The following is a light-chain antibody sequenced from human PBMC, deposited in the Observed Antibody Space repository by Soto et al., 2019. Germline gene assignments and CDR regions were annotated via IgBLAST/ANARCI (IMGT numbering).Light chain of an antibody. CDR3: LQHSTFPLT. V-gene: IGKV1-17*01. J-gene: IGKJ1*01. CDR2: AAS. Sequence: DIQRNQFPSSLSASVGDRVTITCRASQGSRNDLGWYQQKTGKASKRLIYAASSLQSGVPSRFSGSRSQTEVTLSISSLQPEDFATFYCLQHSTFPLTFRQGTKVEI. CDR1: QGSRND.